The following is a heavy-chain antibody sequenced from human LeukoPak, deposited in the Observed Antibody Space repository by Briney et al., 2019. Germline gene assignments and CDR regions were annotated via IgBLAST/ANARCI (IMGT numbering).Heavy chain of an antibody. CDR3: ARDGSYRLREWLVPYY. D-gene: IGHD6-19*01. Sequence: ASVKVSCKASGGTFSSYAISWVRQAPGQGLEWMGRIIPILGIASYAQKFQGRVTITADKSTSTAYMELSSLRSEDTAVYYCARDGSYRLREWLVPYYWGQGTLVTVSS. CDR2: IIPILGIA. J-gene: IGHJ4*02. V-gene: IGHV1-69*04. CDR1: GGTFSSYA.